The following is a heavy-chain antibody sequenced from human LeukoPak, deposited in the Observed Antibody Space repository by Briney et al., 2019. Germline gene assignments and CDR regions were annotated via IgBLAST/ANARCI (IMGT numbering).Heavy chain of an antibody. J-gene: IGHJ4*02. CDR1: GFSFSSYA. Sequence: GGSLRLSCATSGFSFSSYAMSWVRQAPGKGLEWVSAMSSSDDGRYYAASVRGRFTISRDTSRSTLYLQMNSLRAEDTAVYYCARDSLLQGKQPDYFDYWGQGTLVTVSS. CDR2: MSSSDDGR. V-gene: IGHV3-23*01. CDR3: ARDSLLQGKQPDYFDY. D-gene: IGHD1/OR15-1a*01.